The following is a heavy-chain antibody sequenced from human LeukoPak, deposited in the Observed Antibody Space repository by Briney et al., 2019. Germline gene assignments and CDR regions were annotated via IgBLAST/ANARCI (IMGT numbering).Heavy chain of an antibody. CDR1: GFTFSSYW. J-gene: IGHJ3*02. CDR3: ARVIRWYRRDAFDI. Sequence: GGSLRLSCAASGFTFSSYWMSWVRQAPGKGLEWVANIKQDGSEKYYVDSVKGRFTICRDNAKNSLYLQMNSLRAEDTAVYYCARVIRWYRRDAFDIWGQGTMVTVSS. CDR2: IKQDGSEK. D-gene: IGHD4-23*01. V-gene: IGHV3-7*01.